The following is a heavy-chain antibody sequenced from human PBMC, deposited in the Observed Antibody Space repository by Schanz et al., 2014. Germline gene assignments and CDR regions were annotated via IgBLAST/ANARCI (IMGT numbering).Heavy chain of an antibody. CDR1: GFNFGSHG. CDR3: AKIERNED. V-gene: IGHV3-NL1*01. D-gene: IGHD1-1*01. Sequence: QGQLVESGGGVVQPGRSLRLSCAASGFNFGSHGMHWVRQAPGKGLEWVSVIGVDGTTTYYADSVKGRFTISRDNSKNTLYLQMNSLRAEDAAVYFCAKIERNEDWGQGTLVTVSS. J-gene: IGHJ4*02. CDR2: IGVDGTTT.